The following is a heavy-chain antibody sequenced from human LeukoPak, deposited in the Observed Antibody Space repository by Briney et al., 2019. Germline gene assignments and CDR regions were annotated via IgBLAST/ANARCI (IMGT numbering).Heavy chain of an antibody. D-gene: IGHD3-3*01. V-gene: IGHV3-7*01. CDR2: IKQDGSEK. Sequence: GGSLRLSCAASGFNFSSYWMSWVRQAPGKGLEWVANIKQDGSEKYYVDSVKGRFTISRDNAKNSLYLQMNSLRAEDTAVYYCARDPLGVFGVVTSFDYWGQGTLVTVSS. J-gene: IGHJ4*02. CDR1: GFNFSSYW. CDR3: ARDPLGVFGVVTSFDY.